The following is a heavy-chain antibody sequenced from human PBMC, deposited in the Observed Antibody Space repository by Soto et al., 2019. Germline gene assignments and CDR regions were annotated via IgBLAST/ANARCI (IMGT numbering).Heavy chain of an antibody. Sequence: SETLSLTCTVSGGSISSSSYYWGWIRQPPGKGLEWIGSIYYSGSSYYNPSLKSRVTISVDTSKNQFSLKLTSVTAADTAVYYCARDKITGLFDYWGQGTLVTVSS. D-gene: IGHD2-8*02. J-gene: IGHJ4*02. V-gene: IGHV4-39*07. CDR2: IYYSGSS. CDR3: ARDKITGLFDY. CDR1: GGSISSSSYY.